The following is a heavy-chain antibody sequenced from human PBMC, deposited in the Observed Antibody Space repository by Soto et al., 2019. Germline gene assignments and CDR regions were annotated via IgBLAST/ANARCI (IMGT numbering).Heavy chain of an antibody. CDR2: INHSGST. CDR1: GGSFSGYY. CDR3: ARDLRLAAAGLDAKYNWFDP. D-gene: IGHD6-13*01. J-gene: IGHJ5*02. Sequence: SETLSLTCAVYGGSFSGYYRSWIRQPPGKGLEWIGEINHSGSTNYNPSLKSRVTISVDTSKNQFSLKLSSVTPEDTAVYYCARDLRLAAAGLDAKYNWFDPWGQGTLVTVSS. V-gene: IGHV4-34*01.